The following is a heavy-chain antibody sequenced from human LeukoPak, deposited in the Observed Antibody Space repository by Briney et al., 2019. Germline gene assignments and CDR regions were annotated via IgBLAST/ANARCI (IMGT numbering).Heavy chain of an antibody. CDR3: ARERGGALNH. J-gene: IGHJ5*02. Sequence: GGSLRLSCAASGFTFSSYSMNWVRQAPGKGLAWVSYISSSSSTIYYADALKGRFTISRDNAKNSLYLQMNSLRAEDTAVYYCARERGGALNHWGQGTLVTVSS. D-gene: IGHD3-16*01. CDR1: GFTFSSYS. V-gene: IGHV3-48*04. CDR2: ISSSSSTI.